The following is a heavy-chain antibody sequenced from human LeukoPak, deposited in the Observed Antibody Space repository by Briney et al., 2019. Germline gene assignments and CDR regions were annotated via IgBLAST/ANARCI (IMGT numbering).Heavy chain of an antibody. Sequence: PSETLSLTCTVSGGSISSSSCSWGWIRQPPGKGLEWIGSIYYSGSTYYNPSLKSRVTISVDTSKNQFSLKLSSVTAADTAVYYCAPRRITMVRGVMGFDPWGQGTLVTVSS. V-gene: IGHV4-39*01. CDR2: IYYSGST. D-gene: IGHD3-10*01. J-gene: IGHJ5*02. CDR1: GGSISSSSCS. CDR3: APRRITMVRGVMGFDP.